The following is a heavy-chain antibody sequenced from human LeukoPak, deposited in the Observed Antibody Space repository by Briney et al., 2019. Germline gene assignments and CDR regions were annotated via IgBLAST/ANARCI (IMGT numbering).Heavy chain of an antibody. J-gene: IGHJ3*02. D-gene: IGHD4-17*01. Sequence: SETLSLTCAVSDDSFSSHYWTWIRQPPGKGLEWIGYISYIGSTNYNPSLKSRVTISIDTSRNQFSLRPSSVPAADTAVYYCARDLVTVTKGIDIWGQGTMVSVSS. CDR2: ISYIGST. V-gene: IGHV4-59*11. CDR3: ARDLVTVTKGIDI. CDR1: DDSFSSHY.